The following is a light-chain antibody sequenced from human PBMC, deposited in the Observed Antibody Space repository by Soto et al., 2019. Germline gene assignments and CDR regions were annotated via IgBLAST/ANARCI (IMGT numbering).Light chain of an antibody. V-gene: IGLV2-23*02. J-gene: IGLJ2*01. CDR1: SSDVGSYNL. CDR2: DVT. Sequence: QSALTQPASVSGSPGQSITISCTGTSSDVGSYNLVSWYQHHPGKAPKLMIYDVTKRPSGVSNRFSGSKSGNTASLTISGLQADDEADYYCCSYAGRSTLLFGGGTKLTVL. CDR3: CSYAGRSTLL.